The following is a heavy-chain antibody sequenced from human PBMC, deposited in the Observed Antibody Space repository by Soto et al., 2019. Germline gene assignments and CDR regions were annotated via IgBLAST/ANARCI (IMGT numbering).Heavy chain of an antibody. D-gene: IGHD2-15*01. CDR3: AKDLIGNNCSGDGCLAN. CDR2: ISSSGVTT. J-gene: IGHJ4*02. CDR1: GFTFASYA. Sequence: EVQLLDSGGGLVQPGGSLRVYCAASGFTFASYAMTWVRQAPGKGLERVSSISSSGVTTYYADSVKGRFIISRDNSRNTLYLHMNGLRAEDSAIYYCAKDLIGNNCSGDGCLANWGQGTLVSVSS. V-gene: IGHV3-23*01.